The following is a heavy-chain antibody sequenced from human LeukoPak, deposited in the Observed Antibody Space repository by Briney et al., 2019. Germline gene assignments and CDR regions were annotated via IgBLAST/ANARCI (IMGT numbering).Heavy chain of an antibody. V-gene: IGHV4-39*01. CDR3: ASPGITTFDY. J-gene: IGHJ4*02. D-gene: IGHD3-22*01. Sequence: SETLSLTCTVSGASISGNSFYWGWVRQPPGKGLEWIGNIYYTGITYYNPSPKSRVTISVDTSKNQFSLRLNSVTAADTAIYYCASPGITTFDYWGQGTLVTASS. CDR2: IYYTGIT. CDR1: GASISGNSFY.